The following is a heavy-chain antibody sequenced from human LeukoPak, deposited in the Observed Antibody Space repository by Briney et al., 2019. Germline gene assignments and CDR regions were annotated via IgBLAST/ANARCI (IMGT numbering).Heavy chain of an antibody. J-gene: IGHJ4*02. CDR2: IIPICGAA. CDR3: ARDGSTLRFLEWFY. V-gene: IGHV1-69*05. CDR1: GGTFSSYC. Sequence: ASVKVSCKASGGTFSSYCISWVRQAPGQGLEWMGGIIPICGAANYAQKFQGRVTITTDESTRTAYMELSSLRSDDTAVYYCARDGSTLRFLEWFYWGQGTLVTVSS. D-gene: IGHD3-3*01.